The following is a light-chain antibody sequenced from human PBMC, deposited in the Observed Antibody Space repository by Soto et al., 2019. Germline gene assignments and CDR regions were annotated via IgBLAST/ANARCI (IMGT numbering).Light chain of an antibody. Sequence: IVLTQSPGTLSVSPGERATLSCRASQSVTSNYLAWYQQKPGQAPRLLIYAASSRAIGIPDRFSGSGSETDFTLTISRLEPEDFAVYYCQYYGTSLGTFGPGTRVDVK. CDR2: AAS. V-gene: IGKV3-20*01. J-gene: IGKJ3*01. CDR3: QYYGTSLGT. CDR1: QSVTSNY.